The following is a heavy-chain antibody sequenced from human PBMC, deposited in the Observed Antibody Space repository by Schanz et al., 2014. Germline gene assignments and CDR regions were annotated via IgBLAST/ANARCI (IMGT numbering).Heavy chain of an antibody. J-gene: IGHJ2*01. CDR1: GGSIRSGTYY. Sequence: QVQLQESGPGLVKPSQTLSLTCTVSGGSIRSGTYYWSWIRQPAGKALEWVGRVFPNGITNYNPSLNSRCPIPLYTSKNQFSLTLASLTAADTAVYYCARDTTWRLDLWGRGTLVTVSS. CDR3: ARDTTWRLDL. V-gene: IGHV4-61*02. CDR2: VFPNGIT. D-gene: IGHD1-1*01.